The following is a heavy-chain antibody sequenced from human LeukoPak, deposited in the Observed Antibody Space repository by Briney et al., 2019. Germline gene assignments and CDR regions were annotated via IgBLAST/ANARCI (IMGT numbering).Heavy chain of an antibody. D-gene: IGHD6-19*01. CDR2: INSDGSSR. CDR1: GFTFSSYW. J-gene: IGHJ5*02. CDR3: ARGLAVARSSWFDP. V-gene: IGHV3-74*01. Sequence: GGSLRLSCAASGFTFSSYWMHWVRQVPGKGLVWVSRINSDGSSRSYVDSVMGRFTISRDNAKNTLYLQLDSLRAEDTAVYYCARGLAVARSSWFDPWGQGTLVSVSS.